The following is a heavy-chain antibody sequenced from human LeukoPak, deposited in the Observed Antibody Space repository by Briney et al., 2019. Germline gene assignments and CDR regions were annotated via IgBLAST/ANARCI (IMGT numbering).Heavy chain of an antibody. CDR2: MNPNSGNT. Sequence: ASVKVSCKASGYTFTSYDINWVRQATGQGLEWMGWMNPNSGNTGYAQKFQGRVTMTRNTSISTAYMELSSLRSEDTAVYYCATTIPEYSSSSYYYYYMDVWGEGTTVTVSS. J-gene: IGHJ6*03. D-gene: IGHD6-6*01. CDR3: ATTIPEYSSSSYYYYYMDV. CDR1: GYTFTSYD. V-gene: IGHV1-8*01.